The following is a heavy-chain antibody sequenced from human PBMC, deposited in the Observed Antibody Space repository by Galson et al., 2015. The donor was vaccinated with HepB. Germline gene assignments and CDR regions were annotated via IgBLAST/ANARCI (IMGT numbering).Heavy chain of an antibody. J-gene: IGHJ5*02. Sequence: SLRLSCAASGFTFSSYSMNWVRQAPGKGLEWVSYISSSSTIYYADSVKGRFTISRDNAKNSLYLQMNSLRDENTAVYYCAREIGCSSTSCYLRGWFDPWGQGTLVTVSS. D-gene: IGHD2-2*01. CDR3: AREIGCSSTSCYLRGWFDP. CDR2: ISSSSTI. V-gene: IGHV3-48*02. CDR1: GFTFSSYS.